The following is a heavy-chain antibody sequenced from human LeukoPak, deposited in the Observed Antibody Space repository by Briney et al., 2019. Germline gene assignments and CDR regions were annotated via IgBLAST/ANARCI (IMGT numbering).Heavy chain of an antibody. J-gene: IGHJ4*02. Sequence: GGSLRLSCAASGFTFSSYAMSWVRQAPGKGLEWVSAISCSGGSTYYADSVKGRFTISRDNSKNTLYLQMNSLRAEDTAVYYCAKDPSGAYYGRLNYFDYWGQGTLVTVSS. V-gene: IGHV3-23*01. D-gene: IGHD3-10*01. CDR3: AKDPSGAYYGRLNYFDY. CDR2: ISCSGGST. CDR1: GFTFSSYA.